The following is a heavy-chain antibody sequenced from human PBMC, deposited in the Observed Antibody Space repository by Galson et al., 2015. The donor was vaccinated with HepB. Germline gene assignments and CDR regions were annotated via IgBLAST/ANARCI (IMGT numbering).Heavy chain of an antibody. CDR2: ISAYNGNT. Sequence: SVKVSCKASGYTFTSYGISWVRQAPGQGLEWMGWISAYNGNTNYAQKLQGRATMTTDTSTSTAYMELRSLRSDDTAVYYCARDRGGDSSGYYWGDAFDIWGQGTMVTASS. J-gene: IGHJ3*02. CDR3: ARDRGGDSSGYYWGDAFDI. CDR1: GYTFTSYG. D-gene: IGHD3-22*01. V-gene: IGHV1-18*04.